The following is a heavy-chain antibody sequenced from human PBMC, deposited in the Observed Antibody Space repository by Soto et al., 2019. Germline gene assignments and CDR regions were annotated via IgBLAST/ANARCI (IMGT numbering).Heavy chain of an antibody. Sequence: VQLQESGPGLVKPSGTLSLTCTVSGGSISTTNWWSWVRQSPGKGLERIGEILHIRRTNYNPSLKSRVTISINKSKNQFSLRLSSVTAADTAVYYCASGFDSDGLYNGGHPWGQGTLVSVSS. CDR3: ASGFDSDGLYNGGHP. V-gene: IGHV4-4*02. CDR2: ILHIRRT. J-gene: IGHJ5*02. CDR1: GGSISTTNW. D-gene: IGHD3-22*01.